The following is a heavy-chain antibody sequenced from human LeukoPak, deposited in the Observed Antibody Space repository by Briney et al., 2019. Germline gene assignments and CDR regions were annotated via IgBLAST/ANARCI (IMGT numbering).Heavy chain of an antibody. CDR3: ARSFGEF. D-gene: IGHD3-10*01. Sequence: SETLSLTCTVSGGSISSYYWSWIRQPPGKGLEWIGEINHSGSTNYNPSLKSRVTISVDTSKNQFSLKLSSVTAADTAVYYCARSFGEFWGQGTLVTVSS. CDR1: GGSISSYY. V-gene: IGHV4-34*01. CDR2: INHSGST. J-gene: IGHJ4*02.